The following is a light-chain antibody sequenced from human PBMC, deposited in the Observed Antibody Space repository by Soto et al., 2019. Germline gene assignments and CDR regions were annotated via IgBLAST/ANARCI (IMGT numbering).Light chain of an antibody. CDR2: GTS. CDR1: QSLTDNY. V-gene: IGKV3-20*01. J-gene: IGKJ4*01. CDR3: QQFSSYPLT. Sequence: EIVLTQSPGTLSLSPGERATLSCRASQSLTDNYLAWYQHKPGQAPRLLIYGTSNRATGIPDRFSGSGSGTDFTLTISSLEPEDFAVYYCQQFSSYPLTFGGGTKVDIK.